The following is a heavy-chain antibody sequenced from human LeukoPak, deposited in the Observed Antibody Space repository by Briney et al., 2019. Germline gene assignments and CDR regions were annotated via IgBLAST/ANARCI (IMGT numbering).Heavy chain of an antibody. CDR2: IYYSGSS. CDR1: GGSISSSSYY. J-gene: IGHJ4*02. D-gene: IGHD5-18*01. Sequence: PSETLSLTCTVSGGSISSSSYYWGWIRHPPGKGLEWIGSIYYSGSSYYNPSLKSRVTISPHTSKNQFSLKLSSVTAADTAVYYCARHVDTATDYFDYWGQGTLVTVSS. V-gene: IGHV4-39*01. CDR3: ARHVDTATDYFDY.